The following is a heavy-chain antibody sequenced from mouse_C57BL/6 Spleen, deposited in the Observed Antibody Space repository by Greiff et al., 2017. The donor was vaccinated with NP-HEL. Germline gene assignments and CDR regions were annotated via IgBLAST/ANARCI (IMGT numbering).Heavy chain of an antibody. CDR3: ARGYYYGSSYEVDY. V-gene: IGHV1-31*01. D-gene: IGHD1-1*01. CDR1: GYSFTGYY. CDR2: IYPYNGVS. J-gene: IGHJ4*01. Sequence: VQLQQSGPELVKPGASVKISCKASGYSFTGYYMNWVKQSPGNILDWIGYIYPYNGVSSYNQKFKGKATLTVDKSSSTAYMELRSLTSEDSAVYYCARGYYYGSSYEVDYWGQGTSVTVSS.